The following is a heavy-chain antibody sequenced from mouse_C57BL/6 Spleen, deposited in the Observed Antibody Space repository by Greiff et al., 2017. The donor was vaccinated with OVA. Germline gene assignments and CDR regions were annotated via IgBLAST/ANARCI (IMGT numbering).Heavy chain of an antibody. CDR1: GYSITSGYY. CDR2: ISYDGSN. D-gene: IGHD2-1*01. V-gene: IGHV3-6*01. J-gene: IGHJ4*01. Sequence: EVQRVESGPGLVKPSQSLSLTCSVTGYSITSGYYWNWIRQFPGNKLEWMGYISYDGSNNYNPSLKNRISITRDTSKNQFFLKLNSVTTEDTATYYCARRAGGNYGAMDYWGQGTSVTVSS. CDR3: ARRAGGNYGAMDY.